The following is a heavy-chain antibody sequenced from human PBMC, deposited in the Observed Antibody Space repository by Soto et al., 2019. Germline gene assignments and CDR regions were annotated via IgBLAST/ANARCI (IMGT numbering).Heavy chain of an antibody. CDR2: INHSGST. CDR3: ARCIAAAGPIDY. Sequence: QVQLQESGPGLVKPSGTLSLTCAVSGGSISSSNWWSWVRQPPGKGLEWIGEINHSGSTNYNPSLKGRVTISVDKSKNQFSLKLSSVTAADTAVYYCARCIAAAGPIDYWGQGTLVTVSS. J-gene: IGHJ4*02. V-gene: IGHV4-4*02. D-gene: IGHD6-13*01. CDR1: GGSISSSNW.